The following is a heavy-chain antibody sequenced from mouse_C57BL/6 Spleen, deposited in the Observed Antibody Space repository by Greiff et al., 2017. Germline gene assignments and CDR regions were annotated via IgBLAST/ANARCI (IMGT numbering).Heavy chain of an antibody. CDR1: GFTFSDYG. CDR2: ISSGSSTI. D-gene: IGHD3-3*01. CDR3: ARVGLGAWFAY. Sequence: DVMLVESGGGLVKPGGSLKLSCAASGFTFSDYGMHWVRQAPEKGLEWVAYISSGSSTIYYADTVKGRFTISRDNAKNTLFLQMTSLRSEDTAMYYCARVGLGAWFAYWGQGTLVTVSA. J-gene: IGHJ3*01. V-gene: IGHV5-17*01.